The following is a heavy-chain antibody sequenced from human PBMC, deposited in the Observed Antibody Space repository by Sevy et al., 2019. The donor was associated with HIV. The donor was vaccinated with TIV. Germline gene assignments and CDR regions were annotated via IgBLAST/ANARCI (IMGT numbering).Heavy chain of an antibody. CDR1: GFTFSSYG. D-gene: IGHD3-22*01. V-gene: IGHV3-33*01. J-gene: IGHJ3*02. CDR2: IWYDGSNK. CDR3: ARDSLDYYARSGYGDAFDI. Sequence: GRSLRLSCAASGFTFSSYGMHWVRQAPGKGLEWVAVIWYDGSNKYDADSVKGRFTISRDNSKNTLYLQMNSLRAEDTAVYDCARDSLDYYARSGYGDAFDIWGQGTMVTVSS.